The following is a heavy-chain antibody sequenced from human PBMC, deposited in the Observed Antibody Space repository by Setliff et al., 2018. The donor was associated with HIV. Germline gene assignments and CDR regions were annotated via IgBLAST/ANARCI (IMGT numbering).Heavy chain of an antibody. CDR1: GLTFISSV. D-gene: IGHD3-22*01. CDR3: ARESYYDRSGYYVPLDY. J-gene: IGHJ4*02. V-gene: IGHV3-30*02. CDR2: IRYDGSYR. Sequence: GGSLRLSCAVSGLTFISSVLYWVRQAPGKGLEWVAFIRYDGSYRYYVDSVKGRFTISRDNAKNSLYLQMNSLRAEDTAVYYCARESYYDRSGYYVPLDYWGQGTLVTVSS.